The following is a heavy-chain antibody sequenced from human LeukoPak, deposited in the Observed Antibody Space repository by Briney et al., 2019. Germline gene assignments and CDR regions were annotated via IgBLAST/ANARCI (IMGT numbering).Heavy chain of an antibody. CDR2: IFPGDSDT. V-gene: IGHV5-51*01. D-gene: IGHD6-13*01. CDR1: GYSFTSYW. CDR3: ARRTLTAAGTDCFDP. J-gene: IGHJ5*02. Sequence: GESLKISCRGSGYSFTSYWIGWVRQMPGKGLEWMEIIFPGDSDTRYSPSFQGQVTISADKSISTAYLQWSSLKSSDTAMYYCARRTLTAAGTDCFDPWGQGTLVTVSS.